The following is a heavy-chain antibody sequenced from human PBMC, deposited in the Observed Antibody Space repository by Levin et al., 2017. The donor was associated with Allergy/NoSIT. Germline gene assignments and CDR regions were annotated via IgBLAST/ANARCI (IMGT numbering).Heavy chain of an antibody. CDR2: ISSSGTYI. Sequence: KRGESLKISCADSGFTFSSFGLSWVRQAPGRGLEWVSSISSSGTYIYYADSVKGRFTVSRDNAKNSLYLQMNGLRAEDTAVYYCATEGNLYCSSDSCYSRDWGQGTKVTVSS. D-gene: IGHD2-2*01. V-gene: IGHV3-21*01. J-gene: IGHJ3*01. CDR3: ATEGNLYCSSDSCYSRD. CDR1: GFTFSSFG.